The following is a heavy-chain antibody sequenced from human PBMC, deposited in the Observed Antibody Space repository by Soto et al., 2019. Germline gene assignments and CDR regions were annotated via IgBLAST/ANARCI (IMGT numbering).Heavy chain of an antibody. J-gene: IGHJ6*02. V-gene: IGHV5-51*01. CDR3: ARHSLVGVGCNNTGCIGYYYYYGMDV. Sequence: GESLKISCKGSGYRFTNYWIGWVRQMPGKGLEWMGIIYPGDSPGDSDTRYSPSFQGQVTISADKSISTAYLQWSSLKASDTAMYYCARHSLVGVGCNNTGCIGYYYYYGMDVWGQGTTVTVSS. D-gene: IGHD2-2*01. CDR1: GYRFTNYW. CDR2: IYPGDSPGDSDT.